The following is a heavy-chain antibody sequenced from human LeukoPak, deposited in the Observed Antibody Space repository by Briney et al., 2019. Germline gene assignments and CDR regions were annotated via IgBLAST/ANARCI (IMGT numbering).Heavy chain of an antibody. J-gene: IGHJ4*02. CDR2: IPGSGGDT. D-gene: IGHD1-14*01. Sequence: PGGSLRLSCAASGFTFSNYAMSGVRQAPGKGLGWVSGIPGSGGDTYYPDSVRGRFTISRDNSTNMLYLQMDSLRGEDTAVYYCVKEVTTIGVPVFDYWGQGTLVTVSS. CDR3: VKEVTTIGVPVFDY. V-gene: IGHV3-23*01. CDR1: GFTFSNYA.